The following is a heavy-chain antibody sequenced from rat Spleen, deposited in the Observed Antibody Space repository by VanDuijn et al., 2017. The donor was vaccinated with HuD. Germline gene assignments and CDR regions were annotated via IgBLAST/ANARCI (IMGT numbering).Heavy chain of an antibody. Sequence: EVQLVESGGGLVQPGRSLKLSCAASGFTFSDYYMAWVRQAPTKGLEWVATISYDSTYTFYRDSVKGRFTISRNNAKNTQYLQMDSLRSEDTATYYCTRLGTVADYWGQGVMVTVSS. CDR2: ISYDSTYT. V-gene: IGHV5-7*01. J-gene: IGHJ2*01. D-gene: IGHD1-1*01. CDR3: TRLGTVADY. CDR1: GFTFSDYY.